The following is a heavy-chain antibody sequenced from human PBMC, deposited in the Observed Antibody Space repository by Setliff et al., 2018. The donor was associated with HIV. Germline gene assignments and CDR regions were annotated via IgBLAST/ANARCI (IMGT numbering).Heavy chain of an antibody. Sequence: GGSLRLSCAASDFTFSSYGMHWVRQAPGKGLEWVAFIRYDGSYKFYADSVKGRFTISRDNSKNTLYLQMNSLRPEDTALYYCVRDLLWAFDMWGPGTMVTVSS. D-gene: IGHD3-10*01. CDR1: DFTFSSYG. J-gene: IGHJ3*02. CDR2: IRYDGSYK. CDR3: VRDLLWAFDM. V-gene: IGHV3-30*02.